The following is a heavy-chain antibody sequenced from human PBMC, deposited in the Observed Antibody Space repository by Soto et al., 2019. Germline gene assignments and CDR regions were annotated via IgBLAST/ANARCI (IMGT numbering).Heavy chain of an antibody. J-gene: IGHJ5*02. Sequence: SETLSLTCTVSGGSISSYYWSWIRQPPGKGLEWNGYIYYSGSTNYNPSLKSRVTISVDTSKNQFSLKLSSVTAADTAVYYCARVSDSSGYYYHWGQGTLVTVSS. D-gene: IGHD3-22*01. V-gene: IGHV4-59*01. CDR2: IYYSGST. CDR3: ARVSDSSGYYYH. CDR1: GGSISSYY.